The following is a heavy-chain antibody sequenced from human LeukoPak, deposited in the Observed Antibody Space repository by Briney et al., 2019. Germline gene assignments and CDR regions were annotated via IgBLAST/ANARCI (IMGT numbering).Heavy chain of an antibody. Sequence: GGSLRLSCAASGFTFSSYSMNWVRQAPGKGLEWVSYISSGSETTYYADSVKGRFTISRDKAKNSLYLQMNSLRDGDTAVYYCARGQYCGGDCYWSFDYWGQGTLVTVSS. D-gene: IGHD2-21*02. CDR2: ISSGSETT. CDR1: GFTFSSYS. CDR3: ARGQYCGGDCYWSFDY. V-gene: IGHV3-48*02. J-gene: IGHJ4*02.